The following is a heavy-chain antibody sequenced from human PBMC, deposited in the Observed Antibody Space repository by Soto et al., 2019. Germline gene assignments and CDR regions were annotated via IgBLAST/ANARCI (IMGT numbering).Heavy chain of an antibody. V-gene: IGHV3-33*01. Sequence: GGSLRLSCAASGFTFSSYGMHWVRQAPGKGLEWVAVIWYDGSNKYYADSVKGRFTISRDNSKNTLYLQMNSLRAEDTAVYYCARDRSHFKSTSCPHYWGQGTLVTVSS. CDR2: IWYDGSNK. CDR3: ARDRSHFKSTSCPHY. D-gene: IGHD2-2*01. CDR1: GFTFSSYG. J-gene: IGHJ4*02.